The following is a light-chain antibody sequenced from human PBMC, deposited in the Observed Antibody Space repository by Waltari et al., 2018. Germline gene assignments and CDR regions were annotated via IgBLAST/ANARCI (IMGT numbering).Light chain of an antibody. V-gene: IGLV3-1*01. CDR2: QDA. CDR1: KLGVKC. Sequence: SYALTQPPSFSVSPGPTATLTCPWPKLGVKCVFWYQQKPGQSPVLVLYQDAKRPSGIPARFSGSNSGNTATLTIRMTQPMDEADYYCQVWDTTRGFYGSGTKVTVL. CDR3: QVWDTTRGF. J-gene: IGLJ1*01.